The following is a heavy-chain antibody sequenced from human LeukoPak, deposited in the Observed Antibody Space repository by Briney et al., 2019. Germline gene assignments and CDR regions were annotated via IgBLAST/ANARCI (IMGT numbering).Heavy chain of an antibody. CDR3: ARYSGSYPGWLDP. CDR1: GFTFSGSW. CDR2: INPYGSQT. Sequence: PGGSLRLSCAASGFTFSGSWMNWVRQAPGKGLEWVANINPYGSQTDYVDSVKGRFTISRDNAKNSLFLQMNSLGAEDTGLYYCARYSGSYPGWLDPWGQGTLVIVSS. D-gene: IGHD1-26*01. J-gene: IGHJ5*02. V-gene: IGHV3-7*01.